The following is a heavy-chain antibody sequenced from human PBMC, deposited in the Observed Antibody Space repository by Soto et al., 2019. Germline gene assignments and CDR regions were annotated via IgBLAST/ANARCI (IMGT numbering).Heavy chain of an antibody. J-gene: IGHJ4*02. CDR1: GGSISNYY. Sequence: SETLSLTCIASGGSISNYYWSWIRQPPGKGLEWIGYIYYSGSTNYNPSLTSRVTISVDTSKNQFSLKLSSVTAADTAVYYCARHRYSYGVYYFDYWGQGTLVTVS. CDR3: ARHRYSYGVYYFDY. CDR2: IYYSGST. V-gene: IGHV4-59*08. D-gene: IGHD5-18*01.